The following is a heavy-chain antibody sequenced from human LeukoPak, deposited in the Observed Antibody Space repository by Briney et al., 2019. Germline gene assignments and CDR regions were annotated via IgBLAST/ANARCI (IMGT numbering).Heavy chain of an antibody. CDR2: INPSGGST. Sequence: ASVKVSCKASGYTFTNYYIHWVRQAPGQGLEWMGVINPSGGSTSYAQKFQGRVTMTRDTSTSSVYMELSSLRFEDTAVYYCARGSYGMDVWGQGTTVTVSS. J-gene: IGHJ6*02. CDR3: ARGSYGMDV. V-gene: IGHV1-46*01. CDR1: GYTFTNYY.